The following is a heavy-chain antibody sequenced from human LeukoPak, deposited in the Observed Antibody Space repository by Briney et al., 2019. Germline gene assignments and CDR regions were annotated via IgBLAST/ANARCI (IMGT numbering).Heavy chain of an antibody. Sequence: SETLSLTCAVYGGSFSGYYWSWIRQPPGKGLEWIGEINHSGSTNYNPSLKSRVTISVDTSKNQFSLKLSSVTAADTAVYYCASGLLNDILTGYAWDYWGQGTLVTVSS. CDR1: GGSFSGYY. V-gene: IGHV4-34*01. CDR2: INHSGST. D-gene: IGHD3-9*01. CDR3: ASGLLNDILTGYAWDY. J-gene: IGHJ4*02.